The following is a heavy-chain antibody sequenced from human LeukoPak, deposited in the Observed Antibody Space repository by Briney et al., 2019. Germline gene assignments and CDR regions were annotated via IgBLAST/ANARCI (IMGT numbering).Heavy chain of an antibody. CDR2: IYPGDSDT. J-gene: IGHJ4*02. CDR1: GYSFTRYW. Sequence: GESLKISCKGSGYSFTRYWIAWVRQMPGKGLEWMGIIYPGDSDTRYSPSFQGQVTISADKSISTAYLQSSSLKASDTAMHYCARPDYYYDSSGKLPPDYWGQGTLVTVSS. CDR3: ARPDYYYDSSGKLPPDY. D-gene: IGHD3-22*01. V-gene: IGHV5-51*01.